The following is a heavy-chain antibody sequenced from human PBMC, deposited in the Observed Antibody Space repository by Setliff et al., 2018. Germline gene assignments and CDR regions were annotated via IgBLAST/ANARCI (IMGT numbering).Heavy chain of an antibody. J-gene: IGHJ4*02. Sequence: GGSLRLSCAASGFTFSNCAMNWARQAPGKGLEWVSAISSGGSAYYADSVKGRFTISRGNSKNTLYLQMNSLRAEDTAVYYCAKEVVTYVYDYWGQGTLVTVSS. D-gene: IGHD3-16*01. CDR2: ISSGGSA. CDR1: GFTFSNCA. V-gene: IGHV3-23*01. CDR3: AKEVVTYVYDY.